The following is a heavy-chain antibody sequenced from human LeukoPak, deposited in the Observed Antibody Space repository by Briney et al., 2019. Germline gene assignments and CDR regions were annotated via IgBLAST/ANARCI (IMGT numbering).Heavy chain of an antibody. CDR3: AKVPLYLLGDY. CDR1: GFTFSSYA. Sequence: GGSLRLSCAASGFTFSSYAMSWVRQAPGKGLEWVSAISGSGGSTYYAGSVKGRFTISRDNSKNTLYLQMNSLRAEGTAVYYCAKVPLYLLGDYWGQGTLVTVSS. V-gene: IGHV3-23*01. J-gene: IGHJ4*02. CDR2: ISGSGGST. D-gene: IGHD2/OR15-2a*01.